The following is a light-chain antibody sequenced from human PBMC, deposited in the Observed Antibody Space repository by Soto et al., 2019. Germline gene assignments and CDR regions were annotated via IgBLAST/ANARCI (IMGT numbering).Light chain of an antibody. CDR3: QQANSFPIT. V-gene: IGKV1-12*01. CDR1: QGISRW. CDR2: EAT. J-gene: IGKJ5*01. Sequence: DIPMTQSPSSVSASVGDRVTITCRASQGISRWLAWYQQKPGKAPKLLIYEATTLQSGVPLRFSGSGFGTDFTLTISSLQPEDFAIYYCQQANSFPITCGQGTRLEIK.